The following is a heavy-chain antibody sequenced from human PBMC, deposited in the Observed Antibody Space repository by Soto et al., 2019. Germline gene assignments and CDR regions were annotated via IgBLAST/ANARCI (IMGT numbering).Heavy chain of an antibody. J-gene: IGHJ4*02. CDR3: VKGGFNWRLGESDY. Sequence: EVQLLESGGGLVQRGGSLRLSCVASGFTFSNYAINWVRQAPGKGLEWVSGISGSVGSSGFTYYADSVKGRFTISRDNSKNTVSLQMSSLRVEDTALYYCVKGGFNWRLGESDYWGQGTLVTVSS. D-gene: IGHD3-3*01. V-gene: IGHV3-23*01. CDR1: GFTFSNYA. CDR2: ISGSVGSSGFT.